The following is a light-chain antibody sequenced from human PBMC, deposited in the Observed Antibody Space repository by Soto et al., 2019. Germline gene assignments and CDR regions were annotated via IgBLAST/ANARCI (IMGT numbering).Light chain of an antibody. CDR3: SSYSRSLTRV. CDR2: EVS. V-gene: IGLV2-14*01. Sequence: QSALTQPASVSGSPGQSITISCTGTSSDIGGYNSVSWYQQHPGKAPKLMIYEVSKRPSGVSNRFSGSKSGNTASLTISGLQAEDEVDYYCSSYSRSLTRVFGGGTKVTVL. J-gene: IGLJ3*02. CDR1: SSDIGGYNS.